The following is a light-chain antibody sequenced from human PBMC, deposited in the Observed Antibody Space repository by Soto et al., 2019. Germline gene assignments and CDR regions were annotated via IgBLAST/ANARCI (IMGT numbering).Light chain of an antibody. Sequence: ETVMPQSPATLSMSPGERATLSCRASQSLNSDLAWYQQKPGQAPRLLIYGASTRATGIPGRFSGSGSGTEFTLTISSLQSEDVAVYYCQQYNSWPLTFGGGTKVDIK. CDR3: QQYNSWPLT. V-gene: IGKV3-15*01. CDR1: QSLNSD. J-gene: IGKJ4*01. CDR2: GAS.